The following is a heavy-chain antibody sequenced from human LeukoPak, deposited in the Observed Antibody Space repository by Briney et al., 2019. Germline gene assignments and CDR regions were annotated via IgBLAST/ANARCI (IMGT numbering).Heavy chain of an antibody. V-gene: IGHV3-23*01. J-gene: IGHJ4*02. D-gene: IGHD5-12*01. CDR2: IARSGGGT. CDR1: GFSFSSSP. CDR3: AKTPVATIRYFDY. Sequence: GGSLRLSCAASGFSFSSSPMSWVRQAPGKGLDWVSGIARSGGGTYYADSVKGRFTISRDNSKNTLYLQMNSLRAEDTAVYYCAKTPVATIRYFDYWGQGTLVTVSS.